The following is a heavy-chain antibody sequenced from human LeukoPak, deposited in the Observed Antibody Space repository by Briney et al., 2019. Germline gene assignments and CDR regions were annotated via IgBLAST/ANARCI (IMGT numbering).Heavy chain of an antibody. V-gene: IGHV3-7*03. CDR1: GFTFRSYW. D-gene: IGHD5-12*01. J-gene: IGHJ4*02. CDR3: AKGKATISY. CDR2: TKQDGSDK. Sequence: GGSLRLSCAASGFTFRSYWMSWVRQAPGKGREWVANTKQDGSDKYYVDSVKGPLTISRDNSKNTLYLQMNSLRAEDTAVYYCAKGKATISYWGQGTLVTVSS.